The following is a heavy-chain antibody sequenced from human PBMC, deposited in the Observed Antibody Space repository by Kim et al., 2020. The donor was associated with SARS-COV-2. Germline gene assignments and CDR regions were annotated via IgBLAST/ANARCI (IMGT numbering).Heavy chain of an antibody. J-gene: IGHJ5*02. CDR3: ARDRGNWTPENWFDP. CDR2: ISYDGSNK. CDR1: GFTFSSYA. Sequence: GGSLRLSCAASGFTFSSYAMHWVRQAPGKGLEWVAVISYDGSNKYYADSVKGRFTISRDNSKNTLYLQMNSLRAEDTAVYYCARDRGNWTPENWFDPWGQGTLVTVSS. V-gene: IGHV3-30-3*01. D-gene: IGHD1-20*01.